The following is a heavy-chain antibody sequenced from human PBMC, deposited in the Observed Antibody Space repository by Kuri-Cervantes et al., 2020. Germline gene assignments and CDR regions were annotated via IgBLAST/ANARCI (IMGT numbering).Heavy chain of an antibody. CDR2: ISYDGSNK. CDR3: ARDGDSSGYWPYYYYGMDV. V-gene: IGHV3-30-3*01. D-gene: IGHD3-22*01. CDR1: GFTFNYYW. J-gene: IGHJ6*02. Sequence: GESLKISCAASGFTFNYYWMTWVRQAPGKGLEWVAVISYDGSNKYYADSVKGRFTISRDNSKNTLYLQMNSLRAEDTAVYYCARDGDSSGYWPYYYYGMDVWGQGTTVTVSS.